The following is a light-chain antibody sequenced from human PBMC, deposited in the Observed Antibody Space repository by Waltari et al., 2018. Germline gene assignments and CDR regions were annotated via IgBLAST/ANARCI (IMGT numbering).Light chain of an antibody. CDR2: GAS. CDR1: QSVRSNY. J-gene: IGKJ5*01. CDR3: QHYDSSLIT. Sequence: EIVLTQSPGTLSLSPGERATLSCRASQSVRSNYLAWYQQKPGRAPRLLIYGASSRATGIPDRFSGSGSGTDFTLTISRLEPEDFAVYYCQHYDSSLITFGQGTRLEIK. V-gene: IGKV3-20*01.